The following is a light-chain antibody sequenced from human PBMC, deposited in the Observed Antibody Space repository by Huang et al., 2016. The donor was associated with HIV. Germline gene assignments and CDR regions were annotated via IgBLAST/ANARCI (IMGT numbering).Light chain of an antibody. V-gene: IGKV1-39*01. CDR1: QSISSY. J-gene: IGKJ1*01. CDR2: AAS. CDR3: QQSYSAPWT. Sequence: DLQMTQSPSSLSASVGYRVTITCRASQSISSYLNWYQQKPVKCPKFLIYAASSLQSGVPSRFSGSGSGTDFTLTISILQLEDVATYYCQQSYSAPWTFGQGTKVEIK.